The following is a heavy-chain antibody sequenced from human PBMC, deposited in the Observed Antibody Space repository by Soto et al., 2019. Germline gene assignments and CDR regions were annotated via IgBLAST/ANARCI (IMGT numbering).Heavy chain of an antibody. Sequence: SETLSLTCSVSGGSISSRIYYWGWIRQPPGKGLEWIGSIYYSGRTYYNPSLESRVTISVDTSKNQFSLKLSSVTAADTAVYYCASCYGDYQADYWGQGTPVTVSS. CDR3: ASCYGDYQADY. V-gene: IGHV4-39*01. D-gene: IGHD4-17*01. J-gene: IGHJ4*02. CDR1: GGSISSRIYY. CDR2: IYYSGRT.